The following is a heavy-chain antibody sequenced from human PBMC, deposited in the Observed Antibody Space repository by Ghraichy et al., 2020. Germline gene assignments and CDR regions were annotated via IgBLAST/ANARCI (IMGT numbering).Heavy chain of an antibody. D-gene: IGHD5-12*01. J-gene: IGHJ4*02. CDR1: GFTFSSYG. CDR2: ISYDGSNK. V-gene: IGHV3-30*18. CDR3: AKDSSDSGYDSPFDY. Sequence: GGSLRLSCAASGFTFSSYGMHWVRQAPGKGLEWVAVISYDGSNKYYADSVKGRFTISRDNSKNTLYLQMNSLRAEDTAVYYCAKDSSDSGYDSPFDYWGQGTLVTVSS.